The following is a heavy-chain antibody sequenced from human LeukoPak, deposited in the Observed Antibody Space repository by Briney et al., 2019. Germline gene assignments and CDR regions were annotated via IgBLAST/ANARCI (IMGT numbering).Heavy chain of an antibody. Sequence: PSQTLSLTCTVSGGSISTGDYYWSWIRQPPGKGLEWIGYIYYSGSTYYNPSLKSRVTISVDTSKNQFSLKLSSVPAADTAVYYCAVGHYYHRSGYLFDYWGQGTLVTVSS. CDR3: AVGHYYHRSGYLFDY. CDR2: IYYSGST. D-gene: IGHD3-22*01. J-gene: IGHJ4*02. CDR1: GGSISTGDYY. V-gene: IGHV4-30-4*01.